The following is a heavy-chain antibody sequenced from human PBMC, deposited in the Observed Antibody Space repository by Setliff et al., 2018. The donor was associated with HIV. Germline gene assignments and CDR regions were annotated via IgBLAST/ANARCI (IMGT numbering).Heavy chain of an antibody. CDR2: IYYTGTT. CDR3: ARDLRFDP. Sequence: TSETLSLTCAVSGGSISSSNWWSWVRQFPGKGLEWIGYIYYTGTTHYNPSLKSRVDISVDTSKNQFSLKLSSVTAADTAVYYCARDLRFDPWGQGTLVTVSS. CDR1: GGSISSSNW. J-gene: IGHJ5*02. V-gene: IGHV4-4*02.